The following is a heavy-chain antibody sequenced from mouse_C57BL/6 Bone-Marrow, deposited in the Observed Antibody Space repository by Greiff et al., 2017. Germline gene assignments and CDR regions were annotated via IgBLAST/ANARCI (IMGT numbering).Heavy chain of an antibody. J-gene: IGHJ1*03. D-gene: IGHD1-1*01. CDR2: ISSGSSTI. CDR3: ATSYGSSYYWYFDV. CDR1: GFTFSDYG. Sequence: EVNVVESGGGLVKPGGSLKLSCAASGFTFSDYGMHWVRQAPEKGLEWVAYISSGSSTIYYADTVKGRFTISRDNAKNTLFLQMTRLRSEDTAMYYCATSYGSSYYWYFDVWGTEATVTVSS. V-gene: IGHV5-17*01.